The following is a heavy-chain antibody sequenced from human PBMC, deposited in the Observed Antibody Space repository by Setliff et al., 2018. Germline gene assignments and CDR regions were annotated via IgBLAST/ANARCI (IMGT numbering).Heavy chain of an antibody. J-gene: IGHJ6*03. CDR3: ARANKKLDYYYYYYMDV. CDR2: SDHSGST. CDR1: GESFSNNY. D-gene: IGHD1-1*01. V-gene: IGHV4-34*01. Sequence: ETLSLTCSVYGESFSNNYWSWIRQPPGEGLEWIGESDHSGSTKYNPSLKSRVTLSIDTSKNQFSLKLIPVTAADTAVYYCARANKKLDYYYYYYMDVWGKGTTVTVSS.